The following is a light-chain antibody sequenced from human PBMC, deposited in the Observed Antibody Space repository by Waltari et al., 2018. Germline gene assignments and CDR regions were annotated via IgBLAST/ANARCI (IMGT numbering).Light chain of an antibody. CDR2: LNSDGSH. CDR1: SGHSSYA. Sequence: QLVLTQSPSASASLGASVKLTCTLSSGHSSYAIAWHQQQPEKGPRYLMKLNSDGSHSKGDGIPDRFSGSSSGAGRYLTISSLQSEDEADYYCQTWGVFGGGTKLTVL. J-gene: IGLJ2*01. CDR3: QTWGV. V-gene: IGLV4-69*01.